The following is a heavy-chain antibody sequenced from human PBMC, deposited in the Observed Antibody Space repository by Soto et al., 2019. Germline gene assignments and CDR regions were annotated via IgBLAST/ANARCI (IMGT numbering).Heavy chain of an antibody. D-gene: IGHD5-12*01. Sequence: QVQLQQWGAGLLKPSETLSLTCAVYGGSFSGYYWSWIRQPPGKGLEWIGEINHSGSTNYNPSLKSRVTISVDTSKIQFSLKLSSVTAADTAVYYCARSWVEMATIYYYYGMDVWGQGTTVTVSS. CDR2: INHSGST. J-gene: IGHJ6*02. CDR1: GGSFSGYY. CDR3: ARSWVEMATIYYYYGMDV. V-gene: IGHV4-34*01.